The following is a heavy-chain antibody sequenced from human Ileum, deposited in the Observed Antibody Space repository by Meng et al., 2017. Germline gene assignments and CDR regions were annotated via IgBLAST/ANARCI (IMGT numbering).Heavy chain of an antibody. V-gene: IGHV4-61*01. CDR3: ARSSTSPASYFFDY. D-gene: IGHD6-6*01. J-gene: IGHJ4*02. Sequence: GRLRESGPRLVGPSETLALVCTVSGGSVSSGSHYWSWIRQPPGKGLEWIGHIYYSGSTNYNPSLKRRVTISVDMSKNQFSLKLNSVTAADTAIYFCARSSTSPASYFFDYWGQGTLVTVSS. CDR1: GGSVSSGSHY. CDR2: IYYSGST.